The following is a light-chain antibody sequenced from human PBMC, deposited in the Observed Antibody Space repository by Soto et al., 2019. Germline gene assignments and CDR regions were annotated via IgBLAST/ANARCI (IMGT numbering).Light chain of an antibody. CDR3: CSYAGRYTVL. V-gene: IGLV2-23*01. J-gene: IGLJ2*01. Sequence: QSVLTQPASVSGPPGQSITISCTGTSSDVGSYNFVSWYQQHPGKAPKLMIYEGSQRPSGVSHRFSGSKSGNTASLTISGLQAEDEADYYCCSYAGRYTVLFGGGTQLTVL. CDR2: EGS. CDR1: SSDVGSYNF.